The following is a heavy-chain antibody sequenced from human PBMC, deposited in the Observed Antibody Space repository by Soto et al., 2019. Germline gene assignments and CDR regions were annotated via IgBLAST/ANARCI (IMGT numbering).Heavy chain of an antibody. J-gene: IGHJ6*02. V-gene: IGHV4-34*01. CDR2: INHSGST. CDR3: ARMMDPGQSGSYFYRPPYYYYGMDV. D-gene: IGHD1-26*01. Sequence: PSETLSLTCAVFGGSFSDYYWTWIRQPPGKGLEWIGEINHSGSTNYNPSLKSRVTISVDTSKNQFSLKLSSVTAADTAVYYCARMMDPGQSGSYFYRPPYYYYGMDVWGQGTTVTVSS. CDR1: GGSFSDYY.